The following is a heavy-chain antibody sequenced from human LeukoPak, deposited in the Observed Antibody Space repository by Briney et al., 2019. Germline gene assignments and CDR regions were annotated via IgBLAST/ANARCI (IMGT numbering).Heavy chain of an antibody. CDR2: ISGSGGRT. CDR3: AKDLVATIHEGYDI. Sequence: GGSLRLSCAVSGFSFSSYAMSWVRQAPGKGLEWVSAISGSGGRTYDAHSVKGRFTISRDSSKNTLYLQMNSLRAEDTAIYYCAKDLVATIHEGYDIWGQGTMVTVSS. V-gene: IGHV3-23*01. CDR1: GFSFSSYA. J-gene: IGHJ3*02. D-gene: IGHD5-12*01.